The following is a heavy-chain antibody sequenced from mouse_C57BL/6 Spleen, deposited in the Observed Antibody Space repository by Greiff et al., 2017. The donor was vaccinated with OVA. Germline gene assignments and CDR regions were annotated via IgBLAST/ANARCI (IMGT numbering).Heavy chain of an antibody. D-gene: IGHD1-1*01. Sequence: ESGPGLVKPSQSLSLTCSVPGYSITSGYYWNWIRQFPGNKLEWMGYISYDGSNNYNPSLKNRISITRDTSKNQFFLKLNSVTTEDTATYYCARGALRYYGSRFDYWGQGTTLTVSS. CDR2: ISYDGSN. J-gene: IGHJ2*01. CDR1: GYSITSGYY. V-gene: IGHV3-6*01. CDR3: ARGALRYYGSRFDY.